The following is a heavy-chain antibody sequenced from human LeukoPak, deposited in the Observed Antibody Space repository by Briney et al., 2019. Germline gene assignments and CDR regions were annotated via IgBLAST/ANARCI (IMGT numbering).Heavy chain of an antibody. Sequence: SETLSLTCTVSGGSINSYFWSWIRQPAGKGLEWIGRIYASGGTNYNPSLKSRVTISSDTSKNQFSLRLNSVTAADTAVYYCARSGTESGSYRRLDSWGQGTLVTVSS. CDR1: GGSINSYF. CDR2: IYASGGT. J-gene: IGHJ4*02. CDR3: ARSGTESGSYRRLDS. V-gene: IGHV4-4*07. D-gene: IGHD1-26*01.